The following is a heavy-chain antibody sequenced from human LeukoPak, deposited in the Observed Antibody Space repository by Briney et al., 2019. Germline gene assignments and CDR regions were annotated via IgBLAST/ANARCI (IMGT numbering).Heavy chain of an antibody. J-gene: IGHJ4*02. V-gene: IGHV3-30*02. Sequence: PGGSLRLSCAASGFTFSGYGMSWVRQAPGKGLEWVAFIRNDGTKEYHADSVKGRFSISRDNPKNTLYLQMNSLSVEDTAIYYCVKALGGSGSYWGQGTSVIASS. CDR3: VKALGGSGSY. CDR2: IRNDGTKE. CDR1: GFTFSGYG. D-gene: IGHD3-10*01.